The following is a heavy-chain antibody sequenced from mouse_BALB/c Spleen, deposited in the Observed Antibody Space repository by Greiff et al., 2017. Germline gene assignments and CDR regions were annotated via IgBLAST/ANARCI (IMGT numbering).Heavy chain of an antibody. CDR2: ISSGGST. Sequence: EVHLVESGGGLVKPGGSLKLSCAASGFTFSSYAMSWVRQTPEKRLEWVASISSGGSTYYPDSVKGRFTISRDNARNILYLQMSSLRSEDTAMYYCARTTMITTVLFDYWGQGTTLTVSS. D-gene: IGHD2-4*01. CDR1: GFTFSSYA. CDR3: ARTTMITTVLFDY. J-gene: IGHJ2*01. V-gene: IGHV5-6-5*01.